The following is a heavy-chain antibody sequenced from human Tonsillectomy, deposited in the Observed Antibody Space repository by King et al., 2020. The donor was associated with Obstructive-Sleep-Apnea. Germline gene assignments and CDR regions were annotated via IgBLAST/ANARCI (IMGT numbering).Heavy chain of an antibody. CDR1: EYTFNSYY. Sequence: QLVQSGAEVKKPGASVKVSCKTSEYTFNSYYMFWVRQAPGQGLQWIGWINPYNGDAHTTQRFQGRVTMTRNTSVTTAYLDLSGLTSDDTALYYCARGRSGSLFDSWGQGTLVTVSS. D-gene: IGHD1-26*01. CDR3: ARGRSGSLFDS. V-gene: IGHV1-2*02. J-gene: IGHJ4*02. CDR2: INPYNGDA.